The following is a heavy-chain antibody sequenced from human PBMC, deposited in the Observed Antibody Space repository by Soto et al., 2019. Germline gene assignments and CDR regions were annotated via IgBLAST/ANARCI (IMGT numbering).Heavy chain of an antibody. D-gene: IGHD3-10*01. Sequence: QVQLVESGGGVVQPGRSLRLSCAASGFTFSDYYMSWIRQAPGKGLEWVSYISSSTSYTNYADSVKGRFTISRDNAKNSLYLQMNSLRAEDTAVYYCARDSVVRGVGYFYYYGMDVWGQGTTVTVSS. CDR1: GFTFSDYY. CDR3: ARDSVVRGVGYFYYYGMDV. CDR2: ISSSTSYT. J-gene: IGHJ6*02. V-gene: IGHV3-11*06.